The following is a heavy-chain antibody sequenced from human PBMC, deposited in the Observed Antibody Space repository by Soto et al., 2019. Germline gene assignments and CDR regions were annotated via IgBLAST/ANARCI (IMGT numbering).Heavy chain of an antibody. CDR3: ARVVATISMSQERDWFES. CDR2: IYYSGST. V-gene: IGHV4-61*01. CDR1: EGSIISVSDY. J-gene: IGHJ5*01. Sequence: SLTLSLTCTVSEGSIISVSDYWSFIRQPPGKGQEWIGYIYYSGSTNYNPSLKSRVTISVETSKNQFSLKLSSVTAADTAVYYCARVVATISMSQERDWFESWGKGTFVTVSS. D-gene: IGHD5-12*01.